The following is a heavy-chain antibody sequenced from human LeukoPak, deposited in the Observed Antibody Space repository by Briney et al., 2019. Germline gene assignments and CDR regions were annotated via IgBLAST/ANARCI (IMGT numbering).Heavy chain of an antibody. Sequence: SETLSLTCTASGGTISSYYLSWIRQPPGKGLEWIGYIYSSGSTNYNPSLKSRVTISVDTSKNQFSVKLSSVTAADTAVYYCARGGMGATTYDYWGQGTLVTVSS. CDR3: ARGGMGATTYDY. D-gene: IGHD1-26*01. CDR1: GGTISSYY. J-gene: IGHJ4*02. CDR2: IYSSGST. V-gene: IGHV4-59*01.